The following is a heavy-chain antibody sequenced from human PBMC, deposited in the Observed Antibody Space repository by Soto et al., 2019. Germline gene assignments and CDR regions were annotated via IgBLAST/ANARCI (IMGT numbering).Heavy chain of an antibody. CDR3: AREIAAAGSAKHYYYYGMEF. CDR2: IIPILGIA. J-gene: IGHJ6*02. CDR1: GGTFSSYT. Sequence: SVKVSCKASGGTFSSYTISWVRQAPGQGLEWMGRIIPILGIANYAQKFQGRVTITADKSTSTAYMELSSLRSEDTAVYYCAREIAAAGSAKHYYYYGMEFWGPGTTVTDPS. D-gene: IGHD6-13*01. V-gene: IGHV1-69*04.